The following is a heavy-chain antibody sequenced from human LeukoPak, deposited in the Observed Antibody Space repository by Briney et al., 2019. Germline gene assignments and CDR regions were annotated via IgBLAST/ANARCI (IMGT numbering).Heavy chain of an antibody. CDR1: GFTFSSYR. CDR3: ARDACSSSDCYAFDI. Sequence: PGGSLRLSCAASGFTFSSYRMNWVRQAPGRGLEWISYISSRGNIIYYAAPVKGRFTVSRDNAKNSVFLQMNSLRDDDTAVYYCARDACSSSDCYAFDIWGQGTMVTVSS. CDR2: ISSRGNII. J-gene: IGHJ3*02. V-gene: IGHV3-48*02. D-gene: IGHD2-2*01.